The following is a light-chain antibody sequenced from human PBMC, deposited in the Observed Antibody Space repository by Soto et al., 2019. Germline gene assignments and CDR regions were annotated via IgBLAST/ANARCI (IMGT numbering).Light chain of an antibody. J-gene: IGKJ5*01. CDR1: QSINDK. V-gene: IGKV3-15*01. Sequence: EIVMAQSPATLSVSPGERVTLSCRASQSINDKVAWYQQKPGQAPRLLIYGASTRATGISARFSGSGSGTEFTLTISSLQSEDFAVYYCQQYNNWPPITFGQGTRLEIK. CDR2: GAS. CDR3: QQYNNWPPIT.